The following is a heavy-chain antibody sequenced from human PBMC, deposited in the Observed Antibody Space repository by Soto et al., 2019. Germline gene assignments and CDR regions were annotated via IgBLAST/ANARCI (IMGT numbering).Heavy chain of an antibody. CDR3: AKTNSDILTATPTFFNY. CDR2: LTKSGVST. Sequence: EVQLLESGGDLVQPGEALRLSCAASGFTFSAYAMSWVRQAPGKGLEWVATLTKSGVSTDYADSVKGRFTISRDNLRQTLYLQMNSLRAEDPAVYFCAKTNSDILTATPTFFNYWGQGTMVTLSS. CDR1: GFTFSAYA. V-gene: IGHV3-23*01. J-gene: IGHJ4*02. D-gene: IGHD3-9*01.